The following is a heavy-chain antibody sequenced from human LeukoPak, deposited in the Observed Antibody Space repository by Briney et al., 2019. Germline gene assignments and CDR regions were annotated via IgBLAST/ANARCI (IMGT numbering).Heavy chain of an antibody. CDR2: IYPSGST. CDR3: ARRQTFYDSSGSYEDDAFDI. Sequence: PSETLSLTCTVSGGSISSYYWSWIRQPAGKGLEYIGRIYPSGSTNYNPSLKSRVTISVDTSQNQFSLRLSSVTAADTAVYYCARRQTFYDSSGSYEDDAFDIWGQGTMVTVSS. V-gene: IGHV4-4*07. J-gene: IGHJ3*02. D-gene: IGHD3-22*01. CDR1: GGSISSYY.